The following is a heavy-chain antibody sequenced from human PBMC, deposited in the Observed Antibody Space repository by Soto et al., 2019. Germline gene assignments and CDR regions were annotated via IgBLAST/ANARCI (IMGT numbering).Heavy chain of an antibody. J-gene: IGHJ5*02. CDR1: GASIISTSYS. CDR2: ISYIGST. D-gene: IGHD2-8*02. CDR3: AALLGHCTGGTCFFRWFDP. V-gene: IGHV4-39*01. Sequence: QPQLQESGPGLVKPSETLSLTGTVSGASIISTSYSWGWIRQPPGKGLEWMGTISYIGSTFYNPPLKSQVTISVDASKNQFSLKLSSVTAADSAVYYCAALLGHCTGGTCFFRWFDPWGQGTLVTVSS.